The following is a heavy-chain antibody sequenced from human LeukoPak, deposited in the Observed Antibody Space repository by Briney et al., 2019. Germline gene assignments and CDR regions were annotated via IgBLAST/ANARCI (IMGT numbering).Heavy chain of an antibody. J-gene: IGHJ4*02. CDR2: INPNNGGT. CDR3: ARGPFDWEPYYFDY. CDR1: GYTFTGYY. Sequence: ASVKVSCKASGYTFTGYYMHWVRQAPGQGLEWMGWINPNNGGTNYAQKFQGRVTMTRDTSISTAYMELSRLRSDDTAVYYCARGPFDWEPYYFDYWGQGTLVTVSS. V-gene: IGHV1-2*02. D-gene: IGHD3-9*01.